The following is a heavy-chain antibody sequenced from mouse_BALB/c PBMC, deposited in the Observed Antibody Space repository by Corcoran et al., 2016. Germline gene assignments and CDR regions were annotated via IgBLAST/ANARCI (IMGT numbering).Heavy chain of an antibody. CDR3: ARRDYDPAWFAY. Sequence: QVTLKESGPGILQPSQTLSLTCSFSGFSLSTSGMGVSWIRQPSGKGLEWLAHIYWDDDKRYNPSLKSRLTISKDTSRNQVFLKITSVDTADTATYDCARRDYDPAWFAYWGQGTLVTVSA. CDR1: GFSLSTSGMG. CDR2: IYWDDDK. V-gene: IGHV8-12*01. J-gene: IGHJ3*01. D-gene: IGHD2-4*01.